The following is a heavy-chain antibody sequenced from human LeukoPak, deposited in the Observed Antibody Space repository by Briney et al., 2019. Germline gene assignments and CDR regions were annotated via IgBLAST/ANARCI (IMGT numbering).Heavy chain of an antibody. CDR2: IYDTGST. D-gene: IGHD3-22*01. Sequence: TSETLSLTCAVSGGSITTYYWNWIRQPPGKGLEWIGYIYDTGSTIYNPSLKSRATISVDTSKNRFSLRLSSVTAADTAVYYCARIVVGANGYTWFDPWGQGTLVTVSS. V-gene: IGHV4-59*08. J-gene: IGHJ5*02. CDR3: ARIVVGANGYTWFDP. CDR1: GGSITTYY.